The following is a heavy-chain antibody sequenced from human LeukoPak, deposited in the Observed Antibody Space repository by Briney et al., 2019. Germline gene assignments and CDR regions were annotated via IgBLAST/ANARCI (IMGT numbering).Heavy chain of an antibody. Sequence: GESLKISCKGSGYSFTSYWIGWVRQMPGKGLEWMGIIYPGDSDTRYSPSFQGQVTISADKSISTAYLQWSSLKASDTAMYYCARLESDSSGWYRWLDYWGQGTLVTVSS. CDR1: GYSFTSYW. V-gene: IGHV5-51*01. CDR3: ARLESDSSGWYRWLDY. J-gene: IGHJ4*02. CDR2: IYPGDSDT. D-gene: IGHD6-19*01.